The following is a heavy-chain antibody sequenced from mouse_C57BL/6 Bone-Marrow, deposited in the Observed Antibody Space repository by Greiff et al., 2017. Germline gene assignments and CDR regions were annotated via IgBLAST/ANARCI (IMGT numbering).Heavy chain of an antibody. Sequence: VQLQQSGAELVRPGTSVKMSCKASGYTFTNYWIGWAKQRPGHGLEWIGDIYPGGGYTNYNEKFKGKATLTADKFSSTAYMQFSSLTSEDSAIYYCARSCHSTLYAMDYWGQGTSVTVSS. CDR2: IYPGGGYT. CDR1: GYTFTNYW. CDR3: ARSCHSTLYAMDY. D-gene: IGHD2-5*01. J-gene: IGHJ4*01. V-gene: IGHV1-63*01.